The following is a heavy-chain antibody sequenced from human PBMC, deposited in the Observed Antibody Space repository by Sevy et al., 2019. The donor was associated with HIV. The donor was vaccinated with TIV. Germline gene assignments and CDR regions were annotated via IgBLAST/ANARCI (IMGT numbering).Heavy chain of an antibody. Sequence: SETLSLTCTVSGGSISSYYWSWIRQPPGKGLEWIGYIYYSGSTNYNPSLKSRVTISVDTSKNQFSLKLCSVTAADTAVYYCARHPPLYDFWSGYFGEEGWFDPWGQGTLVTVSS. CDR2: IYYSGST. CDR1: GGSISSYY. CDR3: ARHPPLYDFWSGYFGEEGWFDP. D-gene: IGHD3-3*01. J-gene: IGHJ5*02. V-gene: IGHV4-59*08.